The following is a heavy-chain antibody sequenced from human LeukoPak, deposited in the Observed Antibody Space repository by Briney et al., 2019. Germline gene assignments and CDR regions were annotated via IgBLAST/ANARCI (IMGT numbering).Heavy chain of an antibody. CDR2: IKSGSYGGTV. D-gene: IGHD3-22*01. J-gene: IGHJ4*02. CDR3: TTYDSSGYYSDY. Sequence: NPGGSLRLSCATSGFTFSNAWMSWVRQDPGKGLEWVGRIKSGSYGGTVDYAAPVKGRVTISRDDAKNTLYLQMNSLKTEDTAVYYCTTYDSSGYYSDYWGQGTLVTVSS. V-gene: IGHV3-15*01. CDR1: GFTFSNAW.